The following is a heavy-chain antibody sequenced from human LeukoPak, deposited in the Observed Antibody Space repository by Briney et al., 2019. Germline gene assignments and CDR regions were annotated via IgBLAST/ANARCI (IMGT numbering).Heavy chain of an antibody. J-gene: IGHJ3*02. CDR3: AKDGGPPDCSSTSCYPDDAFDI. Sequence: GGSMRLSCAASGFTFSSYAMSWVRQAPGKGLEWVSAISGSGGSTYYADSVKGRFTISRDNSKNTLYLQMNSLRAEDTAVYYCAKDGGPPDCSSTSCYPDDAFDIWGQGTMVTVSS. V-gene: IGHV3-23*01. D-gene: IGHD2-2*01. CDR2: ISGSGGST. CDR1: GFTFSSYA.